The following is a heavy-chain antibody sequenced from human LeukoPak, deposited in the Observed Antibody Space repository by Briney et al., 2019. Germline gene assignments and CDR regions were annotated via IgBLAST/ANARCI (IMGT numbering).Heavy chain of an antibody. V-gene: IGHV3-74*01. D-gene: IGHD5-24*01. CDR2: INSDGSNT. CDR1: GFTFSSYW. J-gene: IGHJ4*02. CDR3: ARDMSIENPDY. Sequence: GGSLRLSCAASGFTFSSYWMHWVRQAPGKGLVWVSRINSDGSNTSYADSVKGRFTISRDNAKNTLYLQMNSLRAEDTAVYYCARDMSIENPDYWGQGTLVTVSS.